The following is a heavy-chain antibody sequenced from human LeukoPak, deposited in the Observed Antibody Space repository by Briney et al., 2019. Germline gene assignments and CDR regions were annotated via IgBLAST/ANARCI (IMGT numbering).Heavy chain of an antibody. CDR1: GFPFSTYS. Sequence: GGSLRLSCAASGFPFSTYSMNWVRQAPGKGVEWVSSISSSGSYIYQADSVKGRFTISRDNAKNSLYLQMNSLRAEDTAVYYCARAEATASTDWYFDLWGRGTLVTVSS. CDR2: ISSSGSYI. CDR3: ARAEATASTDWYFDL. D-gene: IGHD6-13*01. V-gene: IGHV3-21*01. J-gene: IGHJ2*01.